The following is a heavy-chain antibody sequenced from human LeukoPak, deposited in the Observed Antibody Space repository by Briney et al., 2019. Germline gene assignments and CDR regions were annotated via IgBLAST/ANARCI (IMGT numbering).Heavy chain of an antibody. CDR2: IGTAGDT. CDR1: GFTFSSYD. Sequence: GGSLRLSRAASGFTFSSYDMHWVRQATGKGLEWVSAIGTAGDTYYPGSVKGRFTISRENAKNSLYLQMNSLRAGDTAVYYCARERDYYGMDVWGQGTTVTVSS. CDR3: ARERDYYGMDV. V-gene: IGHV3-13*01. J-gene: IGHJ6*02.